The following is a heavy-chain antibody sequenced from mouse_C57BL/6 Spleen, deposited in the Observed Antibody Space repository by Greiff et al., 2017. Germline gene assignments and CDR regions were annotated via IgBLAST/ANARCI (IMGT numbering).Heavy chain of an antibody. V-gene: IGHV1-64*01. CDR1: GYTFTSYW. CDR3: ARSGGNWAMDG. D-gene: IGHD2-1*01. Sequence: QVQLQQPGAELVKPGASVKLSCKASGYTFTSYWMHWVKQRPGQGLEWIGMIHPNSGSTNYNEKFKSKATLTVDKSSSTAYMQLSSLTSEDSAVYYCARSGGNWAMDGWGKGTSVTVSS. CDR2: IHPNSGST. J-gene: IGHJ4*01.